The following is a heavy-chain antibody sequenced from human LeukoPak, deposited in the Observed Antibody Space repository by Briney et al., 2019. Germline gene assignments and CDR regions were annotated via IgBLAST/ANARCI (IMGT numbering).Heavy chain of an antibody. CDR1: GYTFTTYG. J-gene: IGHJ3*02. Sequence: GASVKVSCKASGYTFTTYGISWVRQAPGQGLEWMGWINPNSGGTNYAQKFQGRVTMTRDASISTAYMELSRLRSDDTAVYYCATLIPVLWFGDAFDIWGQGTMVTVSS. CDR2: INPNSGGT. CDR3: ATLIPVLWFGDAFDI. D-gene: IGHD3-10*01. V-gene: IGHV1-2*02.